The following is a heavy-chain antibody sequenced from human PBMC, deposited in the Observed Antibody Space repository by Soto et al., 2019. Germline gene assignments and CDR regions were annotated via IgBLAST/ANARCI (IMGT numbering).Heavy chain of an antibody. CDR1: GGTFSSYA. CDR3: ARDLNWNYEGGTGESWFDP. Sequence: QVQLVQSGAEVKKPGSSVKVSCKASGGTFSSYAISWVRQAPGQGLEWMGGIIPIFGTANYAQKWQGRVTITADESTSTAYMELSSLRTEDTAVYYCARDLNWNYEGGTGESWFDPWGQGTLVTDSS. D-gene: IGHD1-7*01. V-gene: IGHV1-69*01. J-gene: IGHJ5*02. CDR2: IIPIFGTA.